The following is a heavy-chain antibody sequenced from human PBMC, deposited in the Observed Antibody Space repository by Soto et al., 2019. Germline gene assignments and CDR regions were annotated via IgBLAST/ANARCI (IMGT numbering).Heavy chain of an antibody. CDR3: AHFDAMYSSSSGPSVVGGTYYFDY. CDR2: IYWDDDK. D-gene: IGHD6-6*01. J-gene: IGHJ4*02. CDR1: GFSLSTSGVG. V-gene: IGHV2-5*02. Sequence: SGPTLVKPTQTLTLTCTFSGFSLSTSGVGVGWIRQPPGKALEWLALIYWDDDKRYSPSLKSRLTITKDTSKNQVVLTMTNMDPVDTATYYCAHFDAMYSSSSGPSVVGGTYYFDYWGQGTLVTVSS.